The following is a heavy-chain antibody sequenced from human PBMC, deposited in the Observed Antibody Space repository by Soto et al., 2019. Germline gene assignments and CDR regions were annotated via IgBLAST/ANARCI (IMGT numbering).Heavy chain of an antibody. CDR1: GGSISSSNW. CDR3: ARDLPGIAVAGHYGMDV. J-gene: IGHJ6*02. Sequence: PSETLSLTCAVSGGSISSSNWWSWGRQPPGKGLEWIGEIYHSGSTNYNTSLKSRVTISVDKSKNQFSLKLSSVTAADTAVYYCARDLPGIAVAGHYGMDVRGQGTTVTVSS. CDR2: IYHSGST. V-gene: IGHV4-4*02. D-gene: IGHD6-19*01.